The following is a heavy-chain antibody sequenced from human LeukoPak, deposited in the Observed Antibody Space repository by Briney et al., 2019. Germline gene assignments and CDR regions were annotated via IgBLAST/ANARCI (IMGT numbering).Heavy chain of an antibody. CDR3: ARQVTNYGDLHH. CDR1: GYTFTSYG. Sequence: ASVKVSCKASGYTFTSYGISWVRQAPGQGLEWMGWISAYNGNTNCAQKLQGRVTMTTDSSTSTAYMELRSLRSDDTAVYYCARQVTNYGDLHHWGQGTLVTVSS. V-gene: IGHV1-18*01. J-gene: IGHJ1*01. D-gene: IGHD4-17*01. CDR2: ISAYNGNT.